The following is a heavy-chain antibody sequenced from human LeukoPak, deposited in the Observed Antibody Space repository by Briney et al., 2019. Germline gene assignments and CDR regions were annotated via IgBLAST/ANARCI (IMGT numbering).Heavy chain of an antibody. CDR1: GFTFSSYA. J-gene: IGHJ6*02. D-gene: IGHD3-10*01. CDR2: ISYDGSNK. Sequence: GGSLRLSCAASGFTFSSYAMNWVRQAPGKGLEWVAFISYDGSNKYYADSVKGRFTISRDNSKNTLYLQMNSLRAEDTAVYYCASQGGLLWFGELSGGMDVWGQETTVTVSS. CDR3: ASQGGLLWFGELSGGMDV. V-gene: IGHV3-30-3*01.